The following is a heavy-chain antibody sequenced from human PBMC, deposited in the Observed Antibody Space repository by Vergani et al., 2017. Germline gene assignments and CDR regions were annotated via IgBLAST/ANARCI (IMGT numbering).Heavy chain of an antibody. V-gene: IGHV3-23*01. CDR3: AKDRSRATPTLFDY. J-gene: IGHJ4*01. Sequence: EVQLLESGGGLVQLGGSLRLSCAASGFTFSSYAMSWARQALGKGLEWVSAISGSGGSTYYADSVKGRFTISRDNSKNPLYLQMDCPRAEDTAIFYCAKDRSRATPTLFDYWSQGTLVTVYS. D-gene: IGHD5-12*01. CDR1: GFTFSSYA. CDR2: ISGSGGST.